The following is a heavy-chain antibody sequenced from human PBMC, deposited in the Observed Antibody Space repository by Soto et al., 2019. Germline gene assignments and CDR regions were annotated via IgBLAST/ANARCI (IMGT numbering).Heavy chain of an antibody. CDR3: ARRGLGIAAAGTQTFDY. CDR2: INAGNGNT. J-gene: IGHJ4*02. V-gene: IGHV1-3*01. CDR1: GYTFTSYA. D-gene: IGHD6-13*01. Sequence: EASVKVSCKASGYTFTSYAMHWVRQAPGQRLEWMGWINAGNGNTKYSQKFQGRVTITRDTSASTAYMELSSLRSGDTAVYYCARRGLGIAAAGTQTFDYWGQGTLVTVSS.